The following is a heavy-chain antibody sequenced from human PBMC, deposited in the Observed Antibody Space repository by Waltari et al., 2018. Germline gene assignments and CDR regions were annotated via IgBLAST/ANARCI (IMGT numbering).Heavy chain of an antibody. CDR2: VSAKSDYT. J-gene: IGHJ4*02. Sequence: EEQLLESGGGLVQPGGSLRLSCVTSGFIFGSYAMTWVRQAPGKGVEGVSGVSAKSDYTSYADSAKGRFTVSRDNSKNTLYLQMNSLRVEDTALYYCARYISRGRELISGGQGTLVTVSS. D-gene: IGHD1-7*01. CDR1: GFIFGSYA. V-gene: IGHV3-23*01. CDR3: ARYISRGRELIS.